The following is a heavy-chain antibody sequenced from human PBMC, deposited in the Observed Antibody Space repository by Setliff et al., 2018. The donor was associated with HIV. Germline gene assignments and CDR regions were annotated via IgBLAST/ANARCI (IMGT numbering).Heavy chain of an antibody. V-gene: IGHV4-39*07. CDR3: ARDRGYYDSSGYWGWHAFDI. Sequence: SLTCTVSGGSISSSSYYWGWIRQPPGKGLEWIGSIHYSGSTYYNPSLKSRVTISVDTSKNQFSLKLSSVTAADTAVYYCARDRGYYDSSGYWGWHAFDIWGQGTMVTVSS. CDR2: IHYSGST. J-gene: IGHJ3*02. CDR1: GGSISSSSYY. D-gene: IGHD3-22*01.